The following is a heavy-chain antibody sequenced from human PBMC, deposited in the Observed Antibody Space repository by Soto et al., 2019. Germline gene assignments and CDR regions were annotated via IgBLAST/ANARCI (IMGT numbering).Heavy chain of an antibody. V-gene: IGHV4-59*11. CDR2: VSSTGTS. J-gene: IGHJ5*02. Sequence: QVQLQESGPGLVQPSETLSLTCTVSGVSMRHHRWSWIRQPPGKGLEWIGHVSSTGTSRYNPSLKSRVTMSVDTSKNQFSLMLTSVSAADTAVYYCARGSGWYLPWGQGTLVTFSS. D-gene: IGHD6-19*01. CDR1: GVSMRHHR. CDR3: ARGSGWYLP.